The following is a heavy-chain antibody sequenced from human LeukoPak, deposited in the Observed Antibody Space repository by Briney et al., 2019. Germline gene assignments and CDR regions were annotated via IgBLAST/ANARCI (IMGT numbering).Heavy chain of an antibody. J-gene: IGHJ3*02. CDR2: IYYSGST. V-gene: IGHV4-39*07. CDR1: GGSISSSSYY. Sequence: SETLSLTCTVSGGSISSSSYYWGWIRQPPGKGLEWIGSIYYSGSTYYNPSLKSRVTISVDTSKNQFSLKLSSVTAADTAVYYCARDPNQLPGAFDIWGQGTMVTVSS. D-gene: IGHD6-6*01. CDR3: ARDPNQLPGAFDI.